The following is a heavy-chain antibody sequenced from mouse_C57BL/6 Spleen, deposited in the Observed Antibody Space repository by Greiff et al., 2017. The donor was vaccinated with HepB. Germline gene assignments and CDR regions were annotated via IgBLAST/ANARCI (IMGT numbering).Heavy chain of an antibody. CDR1: GYTFTDYE. J-gene: IGHJ2*01. Sequence: QVQLQQSGAELVRPGASVTLSCKASGYTFTDYEMHWVKQTPVHGLEWIGAIDPETGGTAYNQKFKGKAILTADKSSSTAYMELRSLTSEDSAVYYCTSAGYDGHNWGQGTTLTVSS. CDR3: TSAGYDGHN. D-gene: IGHD2-2*01. CDR2: IDPETGGT. V-gene: IGHV1-15*01.